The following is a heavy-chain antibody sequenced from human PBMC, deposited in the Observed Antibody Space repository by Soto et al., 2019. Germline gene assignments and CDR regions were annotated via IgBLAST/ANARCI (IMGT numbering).Heavy chain of an antibody. J-gene: IGHJ3*02. CDR1: GYTFTSYG. D-gene: IGHD2-2*01. V-gene: IGHV1-18*01. Sequence: ASVKVSCKASGYTFTSYGISWVRQAPGQGLEWMGWISAYNGNTNYAQKLQGRVTMTTDTSTSTAYMELRSLRSDDTAVYYCARILSVVVAPAAPYDAFDIWGQGTMVTVSS. CDR2: ISAYNGNT. CDR3: ARILSVVVAPAAPYDAFDI.